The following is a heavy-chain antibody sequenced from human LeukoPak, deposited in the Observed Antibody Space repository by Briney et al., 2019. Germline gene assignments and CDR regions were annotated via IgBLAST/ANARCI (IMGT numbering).Heavy chain of an antibody. J-gene: IGHJ4*02. CDR2: ISGSGGST. Sequence: PGGSLRLSCAASGFTFSSYAMSWVRQAPGKGLEWVSAISGSGGSTYYADSVKGRFTIFRDNSKNTLYLQMNSLRAEDTAVYYCAKDQGGVRFLEWLFDYWGQGTLVTVSS. D-gene: IGHD3-3*01. V-gene: IGHV3-23*01. CDR1: GFTFSSYA. CDR3: AKDQGGVRFLEWLFDY.